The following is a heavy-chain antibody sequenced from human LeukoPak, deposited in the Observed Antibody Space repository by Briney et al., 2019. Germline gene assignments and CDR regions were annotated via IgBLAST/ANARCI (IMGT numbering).Heavy chain of an antibody. Sequence: SETLSLTCTVSGGSISSYYWSWIRQPPGKGLEWIGYIYYSGSTNYNPFLKSRVTISVDTSKNQFSLKLSSVTAADTAVYYCARDMTTVTTYDAFDIWGQGTMVTVSS. CDR2: IYYSGST. V-gene: IGHV4-59*01. J-gene: IGHJ3*02. D-gene: IGHD4-11*01. CDR3: ARDMTTVTTYDAFDI. CDR1: GGSISSYY.